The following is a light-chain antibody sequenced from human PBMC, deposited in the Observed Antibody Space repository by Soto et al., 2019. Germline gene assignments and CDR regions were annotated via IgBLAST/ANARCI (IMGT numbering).Light chain of an antibody. Sequence: ETVLTQSPATLSLSPGERATLSCRASQSVTTYLAWYQQKPGQAPRLLIYDVSNRATGIPARFSGSGSGTDFTITISSLEPEDFAVYYCQQRSNWPPGYTFGQGTKLEIK. CDR2: DVS. CDR1: QSVTTY. CDR3: QQRSNWPPGYT. V-gene: IGKV3-11*01. J-gene: IGKJ2*01.